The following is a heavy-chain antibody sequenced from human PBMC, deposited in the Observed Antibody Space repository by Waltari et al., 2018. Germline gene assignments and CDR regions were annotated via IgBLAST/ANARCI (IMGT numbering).Heavy chain of an antibody. J-gene: IGHJ1*01. D-gene: IGHD2-21*01. CDR3: ATDVVHRETDLAH. V-gene: IGHV4-4*08. CDR2: IYLSGNT. Sequence: VQLLESGGNLVQPGGSLRLSCAASGFTFSDYAMRWVRQAPGKGLEWVGNIYLSGNTNVNPSLKSRVTMSVDASKNQFSLSLRSVTVADTSVYYCATDVVHRETDLAHWGQGTLVTVSA. CDR1: GFTFSDYA.